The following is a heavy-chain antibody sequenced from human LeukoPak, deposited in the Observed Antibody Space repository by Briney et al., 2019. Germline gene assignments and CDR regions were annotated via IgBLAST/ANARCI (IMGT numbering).Heavy chain of an antibody. CDR1: GGTFSSYA. CDR2: IIPILGIA. V-gene: IGHV1-69*04. CDR3: ARDQDYYDSSGYYLGVNWFDP. D-gene: IGHD3-22*01. Sequence: ASVKVSCKASGGTFSSYAISWVRQAPGQGLEWMGRIIPILGIANYAQKFQGRVTITADKSTSTAYMELSSLRSEDTAVYYCARDQDYYDSSGYYLGVNWFDPWGQGTLVTVSS. J-gene: IGHJ5*02.